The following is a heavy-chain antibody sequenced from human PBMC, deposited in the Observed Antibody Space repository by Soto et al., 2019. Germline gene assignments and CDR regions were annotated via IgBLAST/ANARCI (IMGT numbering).Heavy chain of an antibody. CDR1: GGSISSYY. V-gene: IGHV4-59*01. CDR2: IYYSGSA. Sequence: SETLSLTCTVSGGSISSYYWTWIRQSPGKALEWIGHIYYSGSANYIPSLKSRVAMSVDTSKNQFSLRLSSVTAADTAVYFCARGNSSIMNYYYHYYGMDVWDQGTTVTVSS. CDR3: ARGNSSIMNYYYHYYGMDV. D-gene: IGHD6-6*01. J-gene: IGHJ6*02.